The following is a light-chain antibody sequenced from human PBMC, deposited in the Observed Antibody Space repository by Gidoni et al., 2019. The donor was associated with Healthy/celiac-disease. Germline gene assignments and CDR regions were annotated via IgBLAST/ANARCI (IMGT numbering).Light chain of an antibody. CDR2: GAS. J-gene: IGKJ5*01. CDR3: QQYGSSPPIT. Sequence: EIVLTPSPGTRSLSPGERATLSCRASQSVSSSYFAWYQQKPGQAPRLLIYGASSRATGIPDRFSGSGSGTDFTLTISRLEPEDFAVYYCQQYGSSPPITFGQGTRLEIK. V-gene: IGKV3-20*01. CDR1: QSVSSSY.